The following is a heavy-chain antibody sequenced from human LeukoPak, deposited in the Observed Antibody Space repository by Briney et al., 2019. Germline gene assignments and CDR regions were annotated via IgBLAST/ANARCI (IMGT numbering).Heavy chain of an antibody. CDR1: GDSVSSSSAA. CDR2: TYYRSKWYN. V-gene: IGHV6-1*01. CDR3: ARDREIGYYYDSSGYSPPEYYYYYMDV. J-gene: IGHJ6*03. Sequence: SQTLSLTCAISGDSVSSSSAAWNWIRQSPSRGLEWLGRTYYRSKWYNDYAVSVKSRITINPDTSKNQFSLQLNSVTPEDTAVYYCARDREIGYYYDSSGYSPPEYYYYYMDVWGKGTTVTVSS. D-gene: IGHD3-22*01.